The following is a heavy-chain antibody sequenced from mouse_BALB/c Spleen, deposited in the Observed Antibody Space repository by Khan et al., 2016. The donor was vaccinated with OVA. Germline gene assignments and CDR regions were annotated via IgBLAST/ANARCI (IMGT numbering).Heavy chain of an antibody. V-gene: IGHV1S81*02. D-gene: IGHD2-10*01. J-gene: IGHJ2*01. CDR1: GYTFTNYW. CDR2: IYPGDGCT. Sequence: QVQLQQPGAELVKPGASVKLSCKTSGYTFTNYWIHWVKQRPGQGLEWIGEIYPGDGCTNNNENFKNKATLTVDISSTTAYMQLSSLTSEDSAVYYCTRNAYFGNYFDYWGQGTTLTVSS. CDR3: TRNAYFGNYFDY.